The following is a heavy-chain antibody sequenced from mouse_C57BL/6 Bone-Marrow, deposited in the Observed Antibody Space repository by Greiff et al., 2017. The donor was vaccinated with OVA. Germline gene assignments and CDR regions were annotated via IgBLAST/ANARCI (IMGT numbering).Heavy chain of an antibody. J-gene: IGHJ4*01. D-gene: IGHD2-2*01. CDR3: ATTMVTRAYAMDC. Sequence: QVQLQQSGAELMKPGASVRISCRATAYTFSSYWIEWIKQRPGHGLEWIGEILHGSGSTNYNEKFKGKATFTADTSSNTVYMQLSSLTSEDSAVYFCATTMVTRAYAMDCWGQGTSVTVSS. V-gene: IGHV1-9*01. CDR1: AYTFSSYW. CDR2: ILHGSGST.